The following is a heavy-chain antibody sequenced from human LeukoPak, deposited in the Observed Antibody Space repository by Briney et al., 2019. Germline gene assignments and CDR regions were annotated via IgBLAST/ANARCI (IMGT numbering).Heavy chain of an antibody. V-gene: IGHV3-9*01. CDR1: GFTFDDYA. Sequence: GRSLRLSCAASGFTFDDYAMHWVRQAPGKGPEWVSGISWNSGSIGYADSAKGRFTISRDNAKNSLYLQMNSLRAEDTALYYCAKQPAGRVSGFDYWGQGTLVTVSS. D-gene: IGHD1-14*01. J-gene: IGHJ4*02. CDR2: ISWNSGSI. CDR3: AKQPAGRVSGFDY.